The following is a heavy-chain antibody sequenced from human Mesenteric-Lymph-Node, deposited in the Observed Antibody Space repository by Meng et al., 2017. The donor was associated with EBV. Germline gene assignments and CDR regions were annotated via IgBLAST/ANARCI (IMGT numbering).Heavy chain of an antibody. J-gene: IGHJ4*02. D-gene: IGHD5-18*01. CDR3: ARTTDYHGDGYSFFFEY. CDR2: ISAYDTNP. CDR1: GYTFSSYG. Sequence: LLQPDSGVKKPGASVKVSCRASGYTFSSYGISWVRQAPGQGLEWVGWISAYDTNPNYSQKFQGRVTMTTDTSTNTVYMELRSLTSDDTAVYFCARTTDYHGDGYSFFFEYWGQGTLVTVSS. V-gene: IGHV1-18*01.